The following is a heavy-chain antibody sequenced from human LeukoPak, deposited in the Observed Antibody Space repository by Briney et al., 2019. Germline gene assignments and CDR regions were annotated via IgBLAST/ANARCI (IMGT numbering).Heavy chain of an antibody. Sequence: SVKISCKASGGTFSSYAISWVRQAPGQGLEWMGGIIPIFGTANYAQKFQGRVTITADESTSTAYMELSSLRSEDTAVYYCARKALDAFDIWGQGTMVTVSS. CDR2: IIPIFGTA. CDR1: GGTFSSYA. CDR3: ARKALDAFDI. J-gene: IGHJ3*02. V-gene: IGHV1-69*13.